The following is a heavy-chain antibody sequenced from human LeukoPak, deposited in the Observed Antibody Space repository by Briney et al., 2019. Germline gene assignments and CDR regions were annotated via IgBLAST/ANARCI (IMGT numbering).Heavy chain of an antibody. CDR1: GGTFTSYY. D-gene: IGHD6-13*01. V-gene: IGHV1-2*02. Sequence: WASVKVSCKASGGTFTSYYMHWVRQAPGQGLEWMGWINPNSGGTNYAQKFQGRVTMTRDTSISTAYMELNRLISDDTAVYYCATFPTGSTWYGPTDYWGQGTLVTVSS. J-gene: IGHJ4*02. CDR3: ATFPTGSTWYGPTDY. CDR2: INPNSGGT.